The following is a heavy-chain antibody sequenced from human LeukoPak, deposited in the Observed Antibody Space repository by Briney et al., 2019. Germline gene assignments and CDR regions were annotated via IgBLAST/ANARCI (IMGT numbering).Heavy chain of an antibody. V-gene: IGHV1-69*05. CDR3: ARGSCGSSWYCGPQEYCFDY. CDR2: IIPIIGKA. CDR1: GGTFSSYA. J-gene: IGHJ4*02. Sequence: SVKVSCKASGGTFSSYAISWVPQAPGQGLEWIGGIIPIIGKANYAQKLQGRVTITTDESTSTAYMELSSLRSEDTAVYYCARGSCGSSWYCGPQEYCFDYWGQGTLVTVSS. D-gene: IGHD6-13*01.